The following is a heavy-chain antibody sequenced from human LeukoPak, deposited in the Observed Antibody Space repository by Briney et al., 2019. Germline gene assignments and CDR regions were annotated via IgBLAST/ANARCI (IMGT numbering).Heavy chain of an antibody. CDR3: ARHDYGDYGRFDP. Sequence: PSETLSLTCTVSGGSISSYYWSWIRQPPEKGLEWIGYIYYSGSTNYNPSLKSRVTISVDTSKNQFSLKLSSVTAADTAVYYCARHDYGDYGRFDPWGQGTLVTVSS. D-gene: IGHD4-17*01. CDR1: GGSISSYY. J-gene: IGHJ5*02. CDR2: IYYSGST. V-gene: IGHV4-59*08.